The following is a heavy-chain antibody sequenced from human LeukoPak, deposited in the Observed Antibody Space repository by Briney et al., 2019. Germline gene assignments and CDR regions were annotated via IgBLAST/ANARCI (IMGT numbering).Heavy chain of an antibody. D-gene: IGHD4-23*01. V-gene: IGHV4-59*01. CDR2: IYCSGST. CDR3: AVLGGNSHSYNY. Sequence: SETLSLTCAVSGGTISSYYWSWIRQPPGKGLEWVGYIYCSGSTNYNPSLKSRVTISVDTSKNQFSLKLSSVTAADTAVYYCAVLGGNSHSYNYWGQGTLVTVSS. J-gene: IGHJ4*02. CDR1: GGTISSYY.